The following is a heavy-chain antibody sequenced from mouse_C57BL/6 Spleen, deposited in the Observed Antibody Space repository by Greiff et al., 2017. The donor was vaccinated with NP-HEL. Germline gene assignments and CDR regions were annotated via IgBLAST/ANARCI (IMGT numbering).Heavy chain of an antibody. J-gene: IGHJ3*01. Sequence: VQLQQSGAELVRPGASVKLSCTASGFNIKDYYMHCVKQRPEQGLEWIGRIDPEDGDTEYAPKFQGKATMTADTSSNTAYLQLSSLTSEDTAVYYCTTLYGSSYSFAYWGQGTLVTVSA. V-gene: IGHV14-1*01. CDR1: GFNIKDYY. CDR2: IDPEDGDT. D-gene: IGHD1-1*01. CDR3: TTLYGSSYSFAY.